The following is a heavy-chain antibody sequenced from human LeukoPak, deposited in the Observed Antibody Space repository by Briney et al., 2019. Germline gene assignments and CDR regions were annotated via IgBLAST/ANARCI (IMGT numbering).Heavy chain of an antibody. V-gene: IGHV3-9*03. CDR3: AKDIYGGNSFAWNLDY. Sequence: TGGSLRLSCAASGFIFSNYAMHWVRQAPGKGLEWVSGISWNSGSIMYADSVKGRFTISRDNAKNSLYLQMNSLRAEDMALYYCAKDIYGGNSFAWNLDYWGQGTLVTVSS. D-gene: IGHD4-23*01. CDR1: GFIFSNYA. CDR2: ISWNSGSI. J-gene: IGHJ4*02.